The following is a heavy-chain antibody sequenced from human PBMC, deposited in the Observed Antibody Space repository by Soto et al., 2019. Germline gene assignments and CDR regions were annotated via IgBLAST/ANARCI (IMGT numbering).Heavy chain of an antibody. D-gene: IGHD3-16*01. Sequence: QITLKESGPTLVEPTQTLTLTCTYSGFSLRTTGVGVGWIRQPPGKALEWLGIIYWNDDKRYSPSLKNRFTLTSDISKSQVVLTMINMDPVDTATYSCAHTWGLPFDYWGQGTLVIVSS. CDR2: IYWNDDK. V-gene: IGHV2-5*01. CDR1: GFSLRTTGVG. CDR3: AHTWGLPFDY. J-gene: IGHJ4*02.